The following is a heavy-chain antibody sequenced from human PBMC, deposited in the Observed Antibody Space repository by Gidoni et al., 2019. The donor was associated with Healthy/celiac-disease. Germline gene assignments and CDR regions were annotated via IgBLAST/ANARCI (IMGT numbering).Heavy chain of an antibody. V-gene: IGHV3-13*01. CDR2: IGTAGDT. CDR1: GFPFSSCD. Sequence: EVQLVESGGGLVPPGGALRLSCAASGFPFSSCDIPWVRQATGKGLEWVSAIGTAGDTYYTGSVKGRFTISRENAKNSLYLQMNSLRAGDTAVYYCARAVGYCSGGSCYSPYYGMDVWGQGTTVTVSS. CDR3: ARAVGYCSGGSCYSPYYGMDV. J-gene: IGHJ6*02. D-gene: IGHD2-15*01.